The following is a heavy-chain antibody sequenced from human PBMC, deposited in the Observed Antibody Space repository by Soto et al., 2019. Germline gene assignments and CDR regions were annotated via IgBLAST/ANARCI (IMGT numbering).Heavy chain of an antibody. Sequence: PSETLALTYTVSGGSVSSSSFYWSWIRQPPGKGLEWIGYIYYSGSTNYNPSLKSRVTISVDTSKNQFSLKLSSVTAADTAVYYCARDLYYGSGPLRPDPYYYYGMDVWGQGTTVTSP. J-gene: IGHJ6*02. CDR3: ARDLYYGSGPLRPDPYYYYGMDV. CDR2: IYYSGST. V-gene: IGHV4-61*01. CDR1: GGSVSSSSFY. D-gene: IGHD3-10*01.